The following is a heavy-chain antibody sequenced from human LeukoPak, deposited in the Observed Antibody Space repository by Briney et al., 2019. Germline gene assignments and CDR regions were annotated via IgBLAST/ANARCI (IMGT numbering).Heavy chain of an antibody. V-gene: IGHV4-59*01. CDR3: ARVSSGYYYYYGMDV. D-gene: IGHD6-19*01. J-gene: IGHJ6*02. CDR2: IYYSGST. Sequence: SETLSLTCTVSGGSISSYYWSWIRQPPGKGLEWIGYIYYSGSTNYNPSLKSRVTISVDTSKSQFSLKLSSVTAADTAVYYCARVSSGYYYYYGMDVWGQGTTVTVSS. CDR1: GGSISSYY.